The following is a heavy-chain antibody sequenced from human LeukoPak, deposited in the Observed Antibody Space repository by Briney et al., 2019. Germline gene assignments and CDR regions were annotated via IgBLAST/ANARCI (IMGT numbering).Heavy chain of an antibody. J-gene: IGHJ5*02. D-gene: IGHD2-21*01. CDR2: IRQDGSEK. Sequence: PGGSLRLSCAASGFTFSSYWMSWVRQAPGKGLEWVASIRQDGSEKYYVDSVKGRFTISGDNAKNSLYLQMNSLRAEDTAVYYCARATASNWFDPWGQGTLVTVSS. V-gene: IGHV3-7*01. CDR3: ARATASNWFDP. CDR1: GFTFSSYW.